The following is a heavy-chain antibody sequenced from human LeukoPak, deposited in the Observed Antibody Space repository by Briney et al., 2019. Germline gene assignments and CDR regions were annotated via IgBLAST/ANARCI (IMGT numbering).Heavy chain of an antibody. V-gene: IGHV4-59*01. CDR3: VRLQPNTGEWAFDI. Sequence: PSETLSLTRTVSGGSMRSYYRSWIRPPPPGGVEWIGYISNSGSTNYNPSLKSRVTISVDTSKSQLSLKLSSVTAADTAVYHCVRLQPNTGEWAFDIWGQGTMVSASS. CDR1: GGSMRSYY. J-gene: IGHJ3*02. CDR2: ISNSGST. D-gene: IGHD1-1*01.